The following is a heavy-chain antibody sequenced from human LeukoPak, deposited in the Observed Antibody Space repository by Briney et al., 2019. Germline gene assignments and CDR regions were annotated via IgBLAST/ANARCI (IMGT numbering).Heavy chain of an antibody. CDR1: GTSFSSYY. J-gene: IGHJ4*02. CDR2: VNHSGYT. Sequence: SQTLSLTCAVSGTSFSSYYWSWIRQPPGKGLEWIGEVNHSGYTNDNPSLKSRVTISADTSKNQFSLRLRSVTAADTAVYFCARMTMGHDFWGQRTLVTDSS. V-gene: IGHV4-34*01. D-gene: IGHD4/OR15-4a*01. CDR3: ARMTMGHDF.